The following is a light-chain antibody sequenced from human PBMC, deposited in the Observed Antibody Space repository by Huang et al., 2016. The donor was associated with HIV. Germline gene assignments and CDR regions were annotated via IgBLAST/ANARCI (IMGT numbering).Light chain of an antibody. Sequence: ETVMTQSPVTLSVSPGDRASLSCRSSQIVSSHLAWYQQKPGQAPRLLIYAASTRATGVPARVSDSGAGTEFTLTISTLQSEDSAVYYCQQYNDFRSTFGPGTRVEIK. V-gene: IGKV3-15*01. J-gene: IGKJ3*01. CDR1: QIVSSH. CDR2: AAS. CDR3: QQYNDFRST.